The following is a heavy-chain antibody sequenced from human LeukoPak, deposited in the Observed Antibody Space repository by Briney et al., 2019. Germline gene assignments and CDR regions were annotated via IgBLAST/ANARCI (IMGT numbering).Heavy chain of an antibody. CDR3: TRHQDYGDYFIDY. Sequence: PGGSLRLSCAASGFTFSSYWMSWVRQAPGKGLEWVANIKQDGSEKYYVDSVKGRFTISRDNAKNSLYLQMNSLKTEDTAVYYCTRHQDYGDYFIDYWGQGTLVTVSS. CDR2: IKQDGSEK. CDR1: GFTFSSYW. J-gene: IGHJ4*02. D-gene: IGHD4-17*01. V-gene: IGHV3-7*03.